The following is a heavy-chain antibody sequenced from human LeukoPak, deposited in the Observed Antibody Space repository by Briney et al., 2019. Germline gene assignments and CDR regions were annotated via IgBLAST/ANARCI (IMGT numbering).Heavy chain of an antibody. CDR2: ISGSGGST. CDR3: AKDRWFGSAGMDV. D-gene: IGHD3-10*01. CDR1: GFTFSSYA. Sequence: HPGGSLRLSCAASGFTFSSYAMSWVRQAPGKGLEWVSAISGSGGSTYYADSVKGRFTISRDNSKNTLYLQMNSLRAEDTAVYYCAKDRWFGSAGMDVWGQGTTVTVSS. J-gene: IGHJ6*02. V-gene: IGHV3-23*01.